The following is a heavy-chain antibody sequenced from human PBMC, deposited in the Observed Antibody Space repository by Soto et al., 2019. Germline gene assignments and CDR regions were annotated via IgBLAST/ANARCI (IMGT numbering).Heavy chain of an antibody. CDR1: GFTFSSYG. J-gene: IGHJ3*02. V-gene: IGHV3-30*18. Sequence: PXGALRRSCADSGFTFSSYGEHWVRQAPGKGLEWVAVISYDGSNKYYADSVKGRFTISRDNSKNTLYLQMNSLRAEDTAVYYCAKVPGDIGLGELSYMGDAFDIWGQGTRVTVS. D-gene: IGHD3-10*01. CDR3: AKVPGDIGLGELSYMGDAFDI. CDR2: ISYDGSNK.